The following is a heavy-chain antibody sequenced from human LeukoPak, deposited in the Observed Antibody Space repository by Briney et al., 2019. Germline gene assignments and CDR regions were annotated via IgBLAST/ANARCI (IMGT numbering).Heavy chain of an antibody. CDR2: IYPGDSGT. CDR1: GYSFTSYW. V-gene: IGHV5-51*01. J-gene: IGHJ4*02. D-gene: IGHD2-2*01. CDR3: ARHGRPYSSSDY. Sequence: RESLKISCKGSGYSFTSYWIGWVRQMPGKGLEWMGIIYPGDSGTRYSPSFQGQVTISTDKSITTAYLQWSSLKASDTAMYYCARHGRPYSSSDYWGQGTLVTVSS.